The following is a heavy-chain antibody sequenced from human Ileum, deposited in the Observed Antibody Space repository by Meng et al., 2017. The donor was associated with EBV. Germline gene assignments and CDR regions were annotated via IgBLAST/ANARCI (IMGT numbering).Heavy chain of an antibody. CDR2: TYYRSKWYN. V-gene: IGHV6-1*01. Sequence: VHLQQSGPGLVNPSQTLSPTCAISGDSVSSNSAAWNWIRQSPSRGLGWLGRTYYRSKWYNDYAVSVKSRITINPDTSKNQFSLQLNSVTPEDTAVYYCARDSSSSAYSPFDYWGQGTLVTVSS. J-gene: IGHJ4*02. CDR3: ARDSSSSAYSPFDY. CDR1: GDSVSSNSAA. D-gene: IGHD3-22*01.